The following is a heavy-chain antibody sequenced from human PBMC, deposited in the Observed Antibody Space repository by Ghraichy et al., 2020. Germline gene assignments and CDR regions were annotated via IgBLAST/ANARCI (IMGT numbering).Heavy chain of an antibody. CDR3: VRDLGRSYYFDY. CDR2: IYYSGST. D-gene: IGHD2-15*01. CDR1: GGSVSSGSYY. J-gene: IGHJ4*02. V-gene: IGHV4-61*01. Sequence: SETLSLTCTVSGGSVSSGSYYWNWIRQPPGKGLEWIGYIYYSGSTNYNPSLKSRVTISVDTTKNQFSLKLSSVTAADTAVYYCVRDLGRSYYFDYWGQGTLVTVSS.